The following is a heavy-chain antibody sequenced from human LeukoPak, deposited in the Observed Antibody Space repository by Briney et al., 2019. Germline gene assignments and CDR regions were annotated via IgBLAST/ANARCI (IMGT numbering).Heavy chain of an antibody. D-gene: IGHD3-3*01. J-gene: IGHJ2*01. CDR3: ARGIRFLEWSYWYFDL. CDR1: GGSISSSSYY. V-gene: IGHV4-39*01. Sequence: ETLSLTCTVSGGSISSSSYYWGWIRQPPGKGLEWIGSIYYSGSTYYNPSLKSRVTISVDTSKNQFSLKLSSVTAADTAVYYCARGIRFLEWSYWYFDLWGRGTLVTVSS. CDR2: IYYSGST.